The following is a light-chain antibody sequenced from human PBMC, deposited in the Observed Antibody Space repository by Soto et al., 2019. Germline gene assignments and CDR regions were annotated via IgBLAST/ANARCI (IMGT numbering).Light chain of an antibody. CDR2: GAS. CDR1: QRISTY. CDR3: QQSYTTSIT. Sequence: DIQMTQSPYSLSASVGDRVTITCRASQRISTYLNWYQQKPGKAPKLLIYGASTLQGGVPSRFSGSGSGTDFTLTISSLQPEDFATYYCQQSYTTSITFGQGTRLEIK. J-gene: IGKJ5*01. V-gene: IGKV1-39*01.